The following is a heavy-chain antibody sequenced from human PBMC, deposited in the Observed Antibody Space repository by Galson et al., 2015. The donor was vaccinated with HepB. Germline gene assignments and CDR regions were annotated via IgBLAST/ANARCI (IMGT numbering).Heavy chain of an antibody. D-gene: IGHD3-10*01. J-gene: IGHJ5*02. CDR1: GYTFTSYA. CDR2: INAGNGNK. CDR3: ARGPVRGVILNWFDP. V-gene: IGHV1-3*01. Sequence: SVKVSCTASGYTFTSYAMHWVRQAPGQRLEWMGWINAGNGNKKYSQKFQGRVTITRDTSASTAYMELSSLRSEDTAVYYCARGPVRGVILNWFDPWGQGTLVTVSS.